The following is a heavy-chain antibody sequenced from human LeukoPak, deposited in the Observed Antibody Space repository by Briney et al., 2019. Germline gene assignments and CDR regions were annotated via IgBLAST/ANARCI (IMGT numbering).Heavy chain of an antibody. CDR3: AGIDGYSSSLN. V-gene: IGHV4-4*07. CDR1: HGSISGAY. D-gene: IGHD6-13*01. J-gene: IGHJ4*02. Sequence: TSETLSLTCTVSHGSISGAYWSWIRQPAGQGLEWIGRIHTSGSTNYNPSLGSRLTMSADTSKHQFSLKLSSVTAADTAVYYCAGIDGYSSSLNWGQGTLVTVSS. CDR2: IHTSGST.